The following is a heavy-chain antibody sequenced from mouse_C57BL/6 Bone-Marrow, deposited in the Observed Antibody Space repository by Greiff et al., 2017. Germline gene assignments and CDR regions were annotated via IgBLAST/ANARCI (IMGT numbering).Heavy chain of an antibody. Sequence: VQLQQPGAELVKPGASVKMSCKASGYTFTSYWITWVKQRPGQGLEWIGDIYPGSGSTNYNEKFKSKATLTVDTSSSTAYMQLSSLTSEDSAVYYCARNALLLRNAMDYWGQGTSVTVSS. CDR1: GYTFTSYW. CDR2: IYPGSGST. CDR3: ARNALLLRNAMDY. V-gene: IGHV1-55*01. J-gene: IGHJ4*01. D-gene: IGHD1-1*01.